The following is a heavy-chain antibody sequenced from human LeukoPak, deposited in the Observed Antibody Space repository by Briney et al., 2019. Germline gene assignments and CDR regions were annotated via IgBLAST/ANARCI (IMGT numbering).Heavy chain of an antibody. CDR3: ARGRGGATTGLDH. J-gene: IGHJ4*02. D-gene: IGHD1-26*01. Sequence: ASVKVSCKASGYTFNGYYMHWVRQAPGQGLESMGWTNSNSGAKNYALNFQGRVTMSRDISTNTAYMELNTLTSEDTAVYYCARGRGGATTGLDHWGQGTLVTVSS. V-gene: IGHV1-2*02. CDR2: TNSNSGAK. CDR1: GYTFNGYY.